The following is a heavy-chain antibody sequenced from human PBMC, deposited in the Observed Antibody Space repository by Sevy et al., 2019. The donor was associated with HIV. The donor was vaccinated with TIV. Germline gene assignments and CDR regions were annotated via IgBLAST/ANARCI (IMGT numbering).Heavy chain of an antibody. CDR1: GNTLTGLS. CDR2: FDPEDGEK. Sequence: ASVKVSCKISGNTLTGLSMHWVRQAPGKGLEWMVGFDPEDGEKIYAQRFQGRVTLTEDTSTDTAYMELSSLRSEDTAVYYCASSRDHYESHGPNFNYWGQGILVTVSS. D-gene: IGHD3-22*01. J-gene: IGHJ4*02. V-gene: IGHV1-24*01. CDR3: ASSRDHYESHGPNFNY.